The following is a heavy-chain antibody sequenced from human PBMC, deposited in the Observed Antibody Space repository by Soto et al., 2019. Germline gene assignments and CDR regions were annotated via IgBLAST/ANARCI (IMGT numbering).Heavy chain of an antibody. D-gene: IGHD6-6*01. V-gene: IGHV3-9*01. CDR2: ISWQSGSI. J-gene: IGHJ4*02. Sequence: EVQLVESGGGLAQPGRSLRLSCAASGFIFDDYAMHWVRQAPGKGLEWVSGISWQSGSIRYADSVKGRFTISSDNAKNSLYVQMNSLRVEDTALYYCAKDMFSSSSAATFDYWGQGILVTVSS. CDR1: GFIFDDYA. CDR3: AKDMFSSSSAATFDY.